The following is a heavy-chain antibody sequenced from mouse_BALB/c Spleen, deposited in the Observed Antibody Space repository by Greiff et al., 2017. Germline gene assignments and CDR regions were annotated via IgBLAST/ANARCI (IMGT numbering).Heavy chain of an antibody. CDR1: GYTFTSYW. CDR2: INPSNGRT. Sequence: QVQLQQPGAELVKPGASVKLSCKASGYTFTSYWMHWVKQRPGQGLEWIGEINPSNGRTNYNEKLKGKAKLTVDKSSSTAYMQLSSLTYEDSAVYYCARKGGYYAMDYWGQGTSVTVSS. CDR3: ARKGGYYAMDY. J-gene: IGHJ4*01. V-gene: IGHV1S81*02.